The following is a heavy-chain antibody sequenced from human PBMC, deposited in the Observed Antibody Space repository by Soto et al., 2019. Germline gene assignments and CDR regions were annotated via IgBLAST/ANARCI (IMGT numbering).Heavy chain of an antibody. Sequence: ASVKVSCKASGGTFSSYAISWVRQAPGQGLEWMGGIIPILGIANYAQKFQGRVTITADKSTSTAYMELSSLRSEDTAVYYCARDHPTGESRAFDSWGQGTMVTVAS. V-gene: IGHV1-69*10. J-gene: IGHJ3*02. CDR2: IIPILGIA. D-gene: IGHD7-27*01. CDR3: ARDHPTGESRAFDS. CDR1: GGTFSSYA.